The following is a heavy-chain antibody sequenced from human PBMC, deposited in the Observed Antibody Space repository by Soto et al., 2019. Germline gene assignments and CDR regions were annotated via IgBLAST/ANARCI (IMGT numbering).Heavy chain of an antibody. CDR3: ARLPYSYSGYDETYFDY. CDR2: IYHSGST. D-gene: IGHD5-12*01. V-gene: IGHV4-38-2*01. Sequence: PSETLSLTCAVSGYSITSGYYWGWIRQPPGKGLEWIGRIYHSGSTYYNPSLKSRVTISVDTPQKLFSLKLSSVTAADTAVYYCARLPYSYSGYDETYFDYWGQGTLVTVSS. J-gene: IGHJ4*02. CDR1: GYSITSGYY.